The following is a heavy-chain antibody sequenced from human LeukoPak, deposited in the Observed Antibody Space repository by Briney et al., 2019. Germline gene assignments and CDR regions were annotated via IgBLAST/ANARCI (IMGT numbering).Heavy chain of an antibody. J-gene: IGHJ4*02. V-gene: IGHV3-30*04. CDR3: TTGYYDFHV. CDR1: GFIFSSYA. CDR2: ISKEGGNK. Sequence: GRSLRLSCAASGFIFSSYAMHWVRQAPGKGLEWVTLISKEGGNKYYADSVKGRFTISRDNPKNTLYLQMNSLRPEDTAMYYCTTGYYDFHVWGQGTLVTVPS. D-gene: IGHD3-3*01.